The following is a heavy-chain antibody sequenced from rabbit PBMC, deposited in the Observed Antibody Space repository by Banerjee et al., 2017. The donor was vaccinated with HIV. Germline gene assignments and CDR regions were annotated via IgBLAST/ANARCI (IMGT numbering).Heavy chain of an antibody. CDR3: ARRNGGVAGYATAFNP. Sequence: QSLEESGGGLVQPEGSLALTCKASGFDFSSNAMCWVRQAPGKGLEWIGCIYTDSSGTTYYASWTKGRFTISKTSSTTVTLQMTSLTAADTATYFCARRNGGVAGYATAFNPWGPGTLVTVS. J-gene: IGHJ2*01. D-gene: IGHD6-1*01. CDR1: GFDFSSNA. V-gene: IGHV1S40*01. CDR2: IYTDSSGTT.